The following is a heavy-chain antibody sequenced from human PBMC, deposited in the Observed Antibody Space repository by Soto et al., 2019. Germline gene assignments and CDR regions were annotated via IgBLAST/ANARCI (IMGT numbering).Heavy chain of an antibody. J-gene: IGHJ5*02. CDR1: GGSISSGDYY. CDR2: IYYSGST. V-gene: IGHV4-30-4*01. D-gene: IGHD5-18*01. CDR3: ASLKLGYSTFDP. Sequence: SVTLSLTCAVSGGSISSGDYYWSWIRQPPGKGLEWIGYIYYSGSTYYNPSLKSRVTISVDTSKNQFSLKLSSVTAADTAVYYCASLKLGYSTFDPWGQGTLVTVSS.